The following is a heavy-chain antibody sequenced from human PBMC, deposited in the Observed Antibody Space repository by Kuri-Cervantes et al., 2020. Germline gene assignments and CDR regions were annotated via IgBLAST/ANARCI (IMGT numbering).Heavy chain of an antibody. J-gene: IGHJ5*02. CDR1: GFTFSRYG. Sequence: GGSLRLSCGAFGFTFSRYGMHWVRQAPGKGLEWVALVRYDGNDKYYADSVKGRFTVSRDNSKNTVYLQMNSLKTEDTAVYYCTRCCNSGSYWGFGPWGQGALVTVSS. CDR2: VRYDGNDK. V-gene: IGHV3-33*01. CDR3: TRCCNSGSYWGFGP. D-gene: IGHD1-26*01.